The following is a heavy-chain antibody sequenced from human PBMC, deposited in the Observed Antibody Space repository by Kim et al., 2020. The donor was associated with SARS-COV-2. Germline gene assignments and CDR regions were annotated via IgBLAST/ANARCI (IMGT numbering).Heavy chain of an antibody. CDR1: GGSFSGYY. D-gene: IGHD3-9*01. V-gene: IGHV4-34*01. Sequence: SETLSLTCAVYGGSFSGYYWSWIRQPPGKGLEWIGEINHSGSTNYNPSLKSRVTISVDTSKNQFSLKLSSVTAADTAVYYCARGGELRYFDWLYWRWFDPWGQGTLVTVSS. J-gene: IGHJ5*02. CDR2: INHSGST. CDR3: ARGGELRYFDWLYWRWFDP.